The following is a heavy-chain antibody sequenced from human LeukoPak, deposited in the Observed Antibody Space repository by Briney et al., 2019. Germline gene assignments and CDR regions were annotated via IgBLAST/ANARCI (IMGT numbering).Heavy chain of an antibody. CDR3: AKRRTIFGVVISDAFDI. CDR1: GFTFSSYA. D-gene: IGHD3-3*01. Sequence: GGSLRLSCAASGFTFSSYAMSWVRQAPGKGLEWVSAISGSGGSTYYADSVKGRFTISRDNSKNTLYLQMNSLRAEDTALYYCAKRRTIFGVVISDAFDIWGQGTMVTVSS. V-gene: IGHV3-23*01. J-gene: IGHJ3*02. CDR2: ISGSGGST.